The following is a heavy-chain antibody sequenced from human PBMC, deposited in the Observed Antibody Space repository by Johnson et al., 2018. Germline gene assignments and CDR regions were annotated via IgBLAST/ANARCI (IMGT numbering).Heavy chain of an antibody. Sequence: QVQLQESGPGLVKASETLSLTCTVSGGSISSYYWSWIRQPPGKGLEWIGYIYYSGSTNYNPSLKSRVPISGDTSKNQFSLKLISLTAADTAVCYCARGFNYYYYMDVWGQGTTVTVSS. CDR3: ARGFNYYYYMDV. J-gene: IGHJ6*03. V-gene: IGHV4-59*01. CDR1: GGSISSYY. CDR2: IYYSGST.